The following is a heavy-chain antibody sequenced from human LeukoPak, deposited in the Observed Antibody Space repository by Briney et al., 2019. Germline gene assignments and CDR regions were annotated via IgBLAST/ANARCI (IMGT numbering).Heavy chain of an antibody. D-gene: IGHD3-16*01. CDR2: ISTSSTTI. V-gene: IGHV3-48*04. CDR3: TRGGDK. CDR1: GFTVSSNY. Sequence: PGGSLRLSCAASGFTVSSNYMNWVRQAPGKGLEWVSYISTSSTTIYYADSVKGRFTISRDDAKNSLYLQMNSLTVEDTAVYYCTRGGDKWGQGTLVTVSS. J-gene: IGHJ4*02.